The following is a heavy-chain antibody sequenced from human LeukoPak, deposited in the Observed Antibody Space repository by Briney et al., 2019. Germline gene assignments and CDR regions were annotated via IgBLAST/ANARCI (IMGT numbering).Heavy chain of an antibody. Sequence: TGGSLRLSCAASGFTFDAYAMHWVRQAPGKGLQWVSSVSWNGDDIGYADSVKGRFTISRDNAKNFLYLQMNSLRTEDKALYYCAKGSGTYQGPFDSWGQGTLVTVSS. V-gene: IGHV3-9*01. CDR3: AKGSGTYQGPFDS. CDR2: VSWNGDDI. J-gene: IGHJ4*02. CDR1: GFTFDAYA. D-gene: IGHD1-26*01.